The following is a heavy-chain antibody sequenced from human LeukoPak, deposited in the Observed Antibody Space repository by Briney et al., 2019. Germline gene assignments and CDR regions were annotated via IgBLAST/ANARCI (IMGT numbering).Heavy chain of an antibody. Sequence: SSETLSLTCTVSGGSISSSSYYWGWIRQPPGKGLEWIGSIYYTRSTYYNPSLKSRVTISVDTSKNQFSLKLTSVTAADTAVYYCARGVTMIVVVIHDWYLDLWGHGTLVTVSS. D-gene: IGHD3-22*01. J-gene: IGHJ2*01. CDR3: ARGVTMIVVVIHDWYLDL. V-gene: IGHV4-39*01. CDR2: IYYTRST. CDR1: GGSISSSSYY.